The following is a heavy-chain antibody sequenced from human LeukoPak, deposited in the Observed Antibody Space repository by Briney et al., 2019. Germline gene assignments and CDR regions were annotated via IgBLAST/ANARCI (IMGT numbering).Heavy chain of an antibody. CDR1: GYTFTCYY. V-gene: IGHV1-2*02. CDR2: INPNSGGT. Sequence: ASVKVSCKASGYTFTCYYMHWVRQAPGQGLEWMGWINPNSGGTNYAQKFQGRVTMTRDTSISTAYMELSRLRSDDTAVYYCARSRSRGYSYGLPVGDDIWGQGTMVTVSS. D-gene: IGHD5-18*01. J-gene: IGHJ3*02. CDR3: ARSRSRGYSYGLPVGDDI.